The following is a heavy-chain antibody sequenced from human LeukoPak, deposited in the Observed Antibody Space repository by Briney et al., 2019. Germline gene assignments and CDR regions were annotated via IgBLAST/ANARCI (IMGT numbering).Heavy chain of an antibody. CDR1: GFTVSNSY. CDR3: ARGKNSAGNVNDV. J-gene: IGHJ4*02. CDR2: IYSSGNT. V-gene: IGHV3-53*01. D-gene: IGHD4-23*01. Sequence: GGSLRLSCAASGFTVSNSYMTWVRQAPGKGLDWVSVIYSSGNTYYADSVKGRFTISRDSSKNTLYLQMDSLSAEDTAVYYCARGKNSAGNVNDVWSQGTLVTVSS.